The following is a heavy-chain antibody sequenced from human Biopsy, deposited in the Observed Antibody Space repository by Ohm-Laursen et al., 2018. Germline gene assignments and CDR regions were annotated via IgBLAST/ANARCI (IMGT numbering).Heavy chain of an antibody. D-gene: IGHD1-26*01. CDR1: GYTFTSYD. J-gene: IGHJ4*02. V-gene: IGHV1-8*01. CDR2: MSPNTGNT. CDR3: ARWETTLGRSLDS. Sequence: SVKVSCKASGYTFTSYDINWVRQATGQGLEWMGWMSPNTGNTVYAQRFQDRVTMTSDTSTGTAYMELTSLTSDDTAVYFCARWETTLGRSLDSWGQGTLVAVSS.